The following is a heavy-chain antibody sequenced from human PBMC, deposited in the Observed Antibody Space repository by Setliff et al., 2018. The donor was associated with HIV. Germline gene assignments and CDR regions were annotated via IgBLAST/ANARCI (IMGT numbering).Heavy chain of an antibody. CDR3: ARDGQWRYAVDI. J-gene: IGHJ3*02. V-gene: IGHV4-39*02. CDR2: IYYGGST. D-gene: IGHD6-19*01. CDR1: GGSITSSISDATYY. Sequence: KTSETLSLTCTVSGGSITSSISDATYYWGWIRQPPGKGLEWIGSIYYGGSTYYSSSLKSRVTISVDTSKNQFSLKLTSVTAADTAVYYCARDGQWRYAVDIWGQGTMVTVSS.